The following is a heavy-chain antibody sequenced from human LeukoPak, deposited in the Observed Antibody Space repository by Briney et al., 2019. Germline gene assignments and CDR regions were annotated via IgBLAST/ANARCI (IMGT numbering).Heavy chain of an antibody. J-gene: IGHJ6*03. D-gene: IGHD3-10*01. Sequence: GGSLRLSCAASGFTFSNYAMSWVRQAPGKGLEWVSDINGSGGRTYYADSVKGRFTISRDNAKNSLYLQMNSLRAEDTAVYYCARRVVRGVPPRPSYYYYYMDVWGKGTTVTISS. CDR1: GFTFSNYA. CDR3: ARRVVRGVPPRPSYYYYYMDV. V-gene: IGHV3-23*01. CDR2: INGSGGRT.